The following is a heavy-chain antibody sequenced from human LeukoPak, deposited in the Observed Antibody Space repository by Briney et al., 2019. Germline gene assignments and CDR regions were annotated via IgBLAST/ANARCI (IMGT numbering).Heavy chain of an antibody. J-gene: IGHJ6*03. CDR2: INTNTGNP. V-gene: IGHV7-4-1*02. CDR3: ARGARMGAAAENYYYYYYMDV. CDR1: GYTFTSYA. D-gene: IGHD6-13*01. Sequence: ASVKVSCKASGYTFTSYAMNWVRQAPGQGLEWMGWINTNTGNPTYAQGFTGRFVFSLDTSVSTAYLQISSLKAEDTAVYYCARGARMGAAAENYYYYYYMDVWGKGTTVTVSS.